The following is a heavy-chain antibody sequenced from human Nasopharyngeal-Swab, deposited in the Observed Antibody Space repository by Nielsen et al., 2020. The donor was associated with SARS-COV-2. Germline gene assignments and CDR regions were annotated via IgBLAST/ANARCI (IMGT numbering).Heavy chain of an antibody. CDR2: IKQDGSEK. CDR3: ATDGYSFGYDRGY. CDR1: GFTFSTYW. V-gene: IGHV3-7*01. D-gene: IGHD4-11*01. Sequence: GESLKISCATSGFTFSTYWMMWVRQAPGKGLEWVANIKQDGSEKYYIDSVKGRFTISRDNAKSSLFLEMNSLRVEDTALYYCATDGYSFGYDRGYWGQGTLVIVSS. J-gene: IGHJ4*02.